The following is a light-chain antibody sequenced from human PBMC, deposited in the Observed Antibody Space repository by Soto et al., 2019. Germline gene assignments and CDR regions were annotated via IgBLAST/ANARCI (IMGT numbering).Light chain of an antibody. CDR3: QQYASSPYT. CDR1: QSVSSSY. J-gene: IGKJ2*01. CDR2: GAS. V-gene: IGKV3-20*01. Sequence: EIVLTQSPGTLSLSPGERATLSCRASQSVSSSYLAWYRQKPGQAPRLLMYGASSRATGIPDRFSGSGSGTDFTLTISRLEPEDFAVFYCQQYASSPYTFGQGTKLEIK.